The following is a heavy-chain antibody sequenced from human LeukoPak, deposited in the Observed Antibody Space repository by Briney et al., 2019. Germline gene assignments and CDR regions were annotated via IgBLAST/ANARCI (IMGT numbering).Heavy chain of an antibody. J-gene: IGHJ3*02. CDR3: VGVGATPYDAFDI. CDR1: GGSISSSSYY. CDR2: IYYSGST. Sequence: SETLSLTCTVSGGSISSSSYYWGWIRQPPGKGLEWIGSIYYSGSTYYNPSLKSRVTISVDTSKNQFSLKLSSVTAADTAVYYCVGVGATPYDAFDIWGQGTMVTVSS. V-gene: IGHV4-39*07. D-gene: IGHD1-26*01.